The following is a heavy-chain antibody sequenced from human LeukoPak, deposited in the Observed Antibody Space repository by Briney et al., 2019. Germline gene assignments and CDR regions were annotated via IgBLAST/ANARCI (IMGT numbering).Heavy chain of an antibody. CDR3: AKDRGWYKTEYFQH. J-gene: IGHJ1*01. CDR1: GFTFSSFG. Sequence: GGSLRLSCAASGFTFSSFGMHWARQAPGKGLEWVAVIWYDGSNKYYADSVKGRFTISRDNSKNTLYLQINSLRAEDTAVYYCAKDRGWYKTEYFQHWGQGTLVTVSS. CDR2: IWYDGSNK. D-gene: IGHD6-19*01. V-gene: IGHV3-33*06.